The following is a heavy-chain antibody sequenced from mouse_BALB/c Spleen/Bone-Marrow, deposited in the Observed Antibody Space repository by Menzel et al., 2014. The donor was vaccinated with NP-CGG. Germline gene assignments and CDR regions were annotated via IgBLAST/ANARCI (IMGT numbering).Heavy chain of an antibody. CDR3: ARLDGYYPYYAMDY. J-gene: IGHJ4*01. CDR1: GYAFSSYW. D-gene: IGHD2-3*01. CDR2: IYPGDGDT. Sequence: QVQLQQSGAELVRPGSSVKISCKASGYAFSSYWTNWVKQRPGQGLEWIGQIYPGDGDTNYNGKFKGKATLTADKSSSTAYMQLSSLTSEDSAVYFCARLDGYYPYYAMDYWGQGTSVTVSS. V-gene: IGHV1-80*01.